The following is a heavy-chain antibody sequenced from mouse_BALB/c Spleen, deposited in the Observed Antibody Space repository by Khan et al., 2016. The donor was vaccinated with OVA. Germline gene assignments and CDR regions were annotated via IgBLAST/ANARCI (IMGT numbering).Heavy chain of an antibody. Sequence: IQLVQSGPELMKPGASVKISCKASGYSFTSYYIHWVKQSHGKTLEWIGYIDHFNGGSTYNQKFKVKATLTVDKSSSTAYMHLSSLTSEDSAVYYCARHGSNSWFAYWGQGTLVTVSA. J-gene: IGHJ3*01. D-gene: IGHD1-1*01. V-gene: IGHV1S135*01. CDR1: GYSFTSYY. CDR3: ARHGSNSWFAY. CDR2: IDHFNGGS.